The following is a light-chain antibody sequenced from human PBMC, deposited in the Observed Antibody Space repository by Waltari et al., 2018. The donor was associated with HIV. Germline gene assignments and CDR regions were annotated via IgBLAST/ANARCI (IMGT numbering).Light chain of an antibody. Sequence: DIQMTQSPSSLSASVGDRVTITCRASQSISSYLNWYQQNPGKAPKLLISAASSLQGGVPSRFSGSGSGTDFTLTISSLQPEDFAIYYCQQSYSTLSYTFGQGTKLEIK. J-gene: IGKJ2*01. CDR2: AAS. V-gene: IGKV1-39*01. CDR3: QQSYSTLSYT. CDR1: QSISSY.